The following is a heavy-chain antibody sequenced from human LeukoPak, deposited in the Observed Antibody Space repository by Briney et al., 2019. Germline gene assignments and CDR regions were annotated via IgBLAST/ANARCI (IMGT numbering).Heavy chain of an antibody. D-gene: IGHD5-12*01. J-gene: IGHJ4*02. V-gene: IGHV3-23*01. CDR1: GSTVSSNY. Sequence: PGGSLSLSCAASGSTVSSNYMSWVRQAPGKGLEWVSAISGSGGSTYYAASVKGRFTISRDNCKYTLYPQMTRLRAEDTAVYYCAKGEGLRLPFDYWGQGTLVTVSS. CDR3: AKGEGLRLPFDY. CDR2: ISGSGGST.